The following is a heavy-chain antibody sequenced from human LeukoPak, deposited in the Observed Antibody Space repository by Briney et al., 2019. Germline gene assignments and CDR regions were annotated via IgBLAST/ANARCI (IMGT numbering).Heavy chain of an antibody. CDR1: RFIFSTYW. D-gene: IGHD1/OR15-1a*01. J-gene: IGHJ4*02. V-gene: IGHV3-74*01. Sequence: GGSLRLSCAASRFIFSTYWMHWVRQAPGKGLVWVSRINSDGSRTNYADSVRGRFTISRDNAKNTVHLQMNSLRADDTAVYYCAKGPRALEHSTHRFDNWGQGTRVTVSS. CDR3: AKGPRALEHSTHRFDN. CDR2: INSDGSRT.